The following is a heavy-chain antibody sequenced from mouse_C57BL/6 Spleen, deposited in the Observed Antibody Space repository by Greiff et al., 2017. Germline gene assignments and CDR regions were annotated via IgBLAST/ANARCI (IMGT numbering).Heavy chain of an antibody. D-gene: IGHD1-1*01. J-gene: IGHJ2*01. V-gene: IGHV1-42*01. Sequence: VQLQQSGPELVKPGASVKISCKASGYSFTGYYMNWVKQSPEKSLEWIGEINPSTGGTTYNQKFKAKATLTVDKSSSTAYMQLKSLTSEDSAVYYCAIEDYGSSSYFDYWGQGTTLTVSS. CDR3: AIEDYGSSSYFDY. CDR1: GYSFTGYY. CDR2: INPSTGGT.